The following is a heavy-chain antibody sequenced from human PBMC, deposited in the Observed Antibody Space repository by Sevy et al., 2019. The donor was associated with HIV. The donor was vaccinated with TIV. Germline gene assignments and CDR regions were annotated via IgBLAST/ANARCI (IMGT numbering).Heavy chain of an antibody. CDR1: GFIYGDYA. CDR3: TRGGSMTILSPWDY. Sequence: GGSLRLSCIASGFIYGDYAMNWVRQAPGKGLEWVGFIRRKAFGGTTQYAASVKGRFTISRDDSKSSAYLQMNSLKTEDTAVYYCTRGGSMTILSPWDYWGQGTLVTVSS. J-gene: IGHJ4*02. V-gene: IGHV3-49*04. D-gene: IGHD3-3*01. CDR2: IRRKAFGGTT.